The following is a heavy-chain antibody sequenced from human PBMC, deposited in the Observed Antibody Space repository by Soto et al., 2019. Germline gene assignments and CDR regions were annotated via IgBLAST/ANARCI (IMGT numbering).Heavy chain of an antibody. CDR2: MNPNSGNT. CDR3: ARGGYCSGGSCYYYYYGMDV. J-gene: IGHJ6*02. Sequence: QVQLVQSGAEVKKPGASVKVSSKASGYTFTSYDINWVRQATGQGLEWMGWMNPNSGNTGYAQKFQGRVIMTRNTSISTAYMELSSLRSEDTAVYYCARGGYCSGGSCYYYYYGMDVWGQGTTVTVSS. V-gene: IGHV1-8*01. D-gene: IGHD2-15*01. CDR1: GYTFTSYD.